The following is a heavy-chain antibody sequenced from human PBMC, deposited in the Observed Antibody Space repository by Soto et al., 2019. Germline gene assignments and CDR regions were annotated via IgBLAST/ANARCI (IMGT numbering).Heavy chain of an antibody. D-gene: IGHD2-21*02. V-gene: IGHV1-69*13. CDR2: IIPIFGTA. J-gene: IGHJ6*02. Sequence: SVKVSCKASGGTFSTYPISWVRQAPGQGLEWMGGIIPIFGTAKYAQKFQGRVTIIADESTSTAYMELSSLRSEDTAVYYCARDNRLVVTATGDYYYGMDVWGQGTTVTVSS. CDR1: GGTFSTYP. CDR3: ARDNRLVVTATGDYYYGMDV.